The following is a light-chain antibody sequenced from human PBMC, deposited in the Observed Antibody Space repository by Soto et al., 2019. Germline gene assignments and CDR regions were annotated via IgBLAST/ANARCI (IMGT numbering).Light chain of an antibody. CDR2: EVI. CDR3: CSYAGSSVYV. CDR1: SSDVGTFNI. Sequence: QPVLTKVASGSGSPGQLITISCTRTSSDVGTFNIVSWYQQHPGKAPRLMIYEVIKRPSGVSNRFSGSKSGNTASLTISGLQAEDEADYYCCSYAGSSVYVFGTGTKVIV. V-gene: IGLV2-23*02. J-gene: IGLJ1*01.